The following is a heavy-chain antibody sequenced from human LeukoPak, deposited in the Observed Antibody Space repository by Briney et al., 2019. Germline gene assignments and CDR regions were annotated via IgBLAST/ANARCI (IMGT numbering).Heavy chain of an antibody. CDR3: AKGRAVFDGY. Sequence: PGGSLRLSYAASGFTFSSYAMSWVRQAPGKGLEWVSAISGSGGSTYYADSVKGRFIISRDNSKNTLYLQMNSLRAEDTAVYYCAKGRAVFDGYWGQGTLVTVSS. V-gene: IGHV3-23*01. J-gene: IGHJ4*02. CDR2: ISGSGGST. D-gene: IGHD3-9*01. CDR1: GFTFSSYA.